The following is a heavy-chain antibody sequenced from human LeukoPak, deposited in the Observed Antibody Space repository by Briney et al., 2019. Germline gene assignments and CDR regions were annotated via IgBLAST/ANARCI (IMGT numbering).Heavy chain of an antibody. J-gene: IGHJ4*02. CDR3: ARGDGCSGGSCYQDY. CDR1: GGSISSYY. CDR2: IYYSGST. D-gene: IGHD2-15*01. V-gene: IGHV4-59*12. Sequence: PSETLSLACTVSGGSISSYYWSWIRQPPGKGLEWIAYIYYSGSTNYNPSLKSRVTISVDTSKNQFSLKLSSVTAADTAVYYCARGDGCSGGSCYQDYWGQGTLVTVSS.